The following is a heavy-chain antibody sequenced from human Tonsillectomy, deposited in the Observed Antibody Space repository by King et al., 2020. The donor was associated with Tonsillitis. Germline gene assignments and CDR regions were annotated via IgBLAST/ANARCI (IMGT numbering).Heavy chain of an antibody. Sequence: HVQLVESGGGLVKPGGSLRLSCAASGFTFSDYYMSWIRQAPGKGLEWLSYISTSSSYTDYADAVKGRFAITRDNAKNSLYLQMNNLRVEDTAVYYCARDPVGSTHWFDPWGQGTLVTVSS. CDR3: ARDPVGSTHWFDP. D-gene: IGHD1-26*01. CDR2: ISTSSSYT. J-gene: IGHJ5*02. V-gene: IGHV3-11*05. CDR1: GFTFSDYY.